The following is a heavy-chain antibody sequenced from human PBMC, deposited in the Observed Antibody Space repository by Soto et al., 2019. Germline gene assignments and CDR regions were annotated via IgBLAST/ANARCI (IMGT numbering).Heavy chain of an antibody. CDR2: INPIFGTA. V-gene: IGHV1-69*06. CDR3: AREAAAGRNWFDP. J-gene: IGHJ5*02. Sequence: QVHLVQSGAEVKKPGSSVKVSCKASGDTFSSNAINWVRQAHGQGLEWMGGINPIFGTAKYAQKLQGRVTITADKSTITAYMKLSSLGSEDTAVYYSAREAAAGRNWFDPWGQGTLVTVSS. D-gene: IGHD6-13*01. CDR1: GDTFSSNA.